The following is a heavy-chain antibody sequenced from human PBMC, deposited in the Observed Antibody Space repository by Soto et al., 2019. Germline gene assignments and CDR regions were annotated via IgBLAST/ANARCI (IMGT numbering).Heavy chain of an antibody. Sequence: QVQLVQSGAEVKKPGASVKVSCKASGYTFTSYAMHWVRQAPGQSLEWMGWVNGGNGNTKYSQKFQDRVTMTRDTSARTAYMELSSLRSEDTAVYYCARGIAVAGNYWGQGTLVTVSS. V-gene: IGHV1-3*01. J-gene: IGHJ4*02. CDR2: VNGGNGNT. CDR1: GYTFTSYA. D-gene: IGHD6-19*01. CDR3: ARGIAVAGNY.